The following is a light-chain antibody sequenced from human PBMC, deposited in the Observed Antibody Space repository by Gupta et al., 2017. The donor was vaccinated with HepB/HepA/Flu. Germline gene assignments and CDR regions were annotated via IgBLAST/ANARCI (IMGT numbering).Light chain of an antibody. CDR2: SNN. V-gene: IGLV1-47*01. Sequence: HSVLTQPPSASGTPAHTVTISCSGPSSNIGSNYVYWYQQLPGKAPKGLIYSNNQRPSGVPDRFAGSKAGTSDSPALSVPRSENEAEDDCDGWADSLSGLVFGGGTKLTVL. CDR3: DGWADSLSGLV. CDR1: SSNIGSNY. J-gene: IGLJ3*02.